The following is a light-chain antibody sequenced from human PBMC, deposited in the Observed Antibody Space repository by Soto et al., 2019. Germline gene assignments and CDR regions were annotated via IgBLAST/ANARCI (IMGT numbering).Light chain of an antibody. CDR1: SSNIGAGYD. CDR3: QSYDSSLSGHVV. J-gene: IGLJ2*01. CDR2: GNS. V-gene: IGLV1-40*01. Sequence: QSVLTQPPSVSGAPGQRVTISCTGSSSNIGAGYDVHWYQQLPGTAPKLLIYGNSNRPSGVPDRFSGSQSGTSASLAIPGLPAEDVADYYCQSYDSSLSGHVVFGGGTKLTVL.